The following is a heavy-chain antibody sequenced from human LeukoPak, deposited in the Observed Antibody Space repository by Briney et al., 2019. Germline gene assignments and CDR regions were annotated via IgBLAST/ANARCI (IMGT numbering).Heavy chain of an antibody. CDR3: TVWFGELTH. CDR1: GYTFTDYN. J-gene: IGHJ4*02. D-gene: IGHD3-10*01. CDR2: ISPNSGGT. Sequence: GASVKVSCKASGYTFTDYNTHWVRQAPGQGLEWMGWISPNSGGTNYAQKFQGRVTMTRDTSITTAYMELSRLRSDDTAMYYCTVWFGELTHWGQGTLVTVSS. V-gene: IGHV1-2*02.